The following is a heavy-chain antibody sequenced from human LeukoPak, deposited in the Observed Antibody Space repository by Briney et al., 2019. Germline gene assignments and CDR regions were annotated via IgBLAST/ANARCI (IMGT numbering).Heavy chain of an antibody. D-gene: IGHD3-3*01. CDR2: ISAYNGNT. CDR3: ARAGYYDFWSGYYRYFDY. Sequence: GASVRVSCKASGYTCTSYGISWVRHAPGQGLEWMGWISAYNGNTNYAQKLQGRVTMTTDTSTSTAYMELRSLRSDDTAVYYCARAGYYDFWSGYYRYFDYWGQGTLVTVSS. V-gene: IGHV1-18*01. CDR1: GYTCTSYG. J-gene: IGHJ4*02.